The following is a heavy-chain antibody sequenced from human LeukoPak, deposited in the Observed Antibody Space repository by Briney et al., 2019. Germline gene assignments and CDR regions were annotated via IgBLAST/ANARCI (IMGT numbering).Heavy chain of an antibody. CDR2: IYHSGST. J-gene: IGHJ5*02. CDR3: ARGGRWFGELPLDP. CDR1: GGSISSSNW. Sequence: PSETLSLTCAVSGGSISSSNWWSWVRQPPGKGLEWIGEIYHSGSTNYNPSLKSRVTISVDKSKNQFSLKLSSVTAADTAVYYCARGGRWFGELPLDPWGQGTLVTVSS. V-gene: IGHV4-4*02. D-gene: IGHD3-10*01.